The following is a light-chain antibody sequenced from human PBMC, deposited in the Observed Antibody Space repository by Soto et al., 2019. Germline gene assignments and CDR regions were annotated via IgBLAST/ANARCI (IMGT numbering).Light chain of an antibody. V-gene: IGLV2-14*01. CDR3: SSYSSSSPCV. Sequence: QSVLTQPASVSGSPGQSITISCTGTSSDVGGYKYVSWYRQYPGKAPKLMMYDVSNRPSGVSNRFSGSKSGNTASLTISGLQAEDEADYYCSSYSSSSPCVFGTGTKVTVL. CDR1: SSDVGGYKY. CDR2: DVS. J-gene: IGLJ1*01.